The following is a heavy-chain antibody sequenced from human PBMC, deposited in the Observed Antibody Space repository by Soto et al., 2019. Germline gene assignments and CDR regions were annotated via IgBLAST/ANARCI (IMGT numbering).Heavy chain of an antibody. CDR1: GGSISSYY. CDR2: IYYSGST. V-gene: IGHV4-59*01. J-gene: IGHJ4*02. Sequence: SETLSLTCTVSGGSISSYYWSWIRQPPGKGLEWIGYIYYSGSTDYNPSHKSRVTISVDTSKNQFSLKLSSVTAADTAVHYCARVHPPEYYYDSSDYFYFDYWRQGTLVTFFS. D-gene: IGHD3-22*01. CDR3: ARVHPPEYYYDSSDYFYFDY.